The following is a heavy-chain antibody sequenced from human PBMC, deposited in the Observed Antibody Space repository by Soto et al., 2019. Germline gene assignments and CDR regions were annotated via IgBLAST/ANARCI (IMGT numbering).Heavy chain of an antibody. J-gene: IGHJ4*02. CDR1: GFTFSYYS. CDR3: ARGDGTGLYNSGWSPRY. CDR2: ISGSSTYI. Sequence: VQLVESGGGLVKPGESLRVSCAASGFTFSYYSLHWVRQAPGKGLEGVSSISGSSTYIYYADRVKGRFTISRDNAKNSLYLRMDSLRAEDTAVYYCARGDGTGLYNSGWSPRYWGQGTLVTVSS. V-gene: IGHV3-21*04. D-gene: IGHD6-19*01.